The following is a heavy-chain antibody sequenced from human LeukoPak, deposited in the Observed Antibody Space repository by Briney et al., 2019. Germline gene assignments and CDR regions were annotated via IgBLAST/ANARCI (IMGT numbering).Heavy chain of an antibody. CDR2: IKQDGSET. D-gene: IGHD3-10*01. CDR3: TREGSYLDAFDF. Sequence: PGGSLRLSCAASGFTFKNYWMSWVRQAPGKGLEWVANIKQDGSETYYVDSVKGRFTISRDNAKNSLFLQMNSLRPEDTAVYHCTREGSYLDAFDFWGQGTMVTVSS. V-gene: IGHV3-7*01. CDR1: GFTFKNYW. J-gene: IGHJ3*01.